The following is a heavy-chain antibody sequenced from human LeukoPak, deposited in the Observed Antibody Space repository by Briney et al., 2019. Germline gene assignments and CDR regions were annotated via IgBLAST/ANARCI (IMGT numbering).Heavy chain of an antibody. Sequence: PGGSLRLSCAASGFTVSSNYMSWVRQAPGKGPECVSVIYSGVSTYYADSVKGRFTISRDNSKNTLYLQMNSLRAEDTAVYYCARYPSDQYYFDYWGQGTLVTVSS. J-gene: IGHJ4*02. CDR3: ARYPSDQYYFDY. V-gene: IGHV3-53*01. CDR1: GFTVSSNY. CDR2: IYSGVST.